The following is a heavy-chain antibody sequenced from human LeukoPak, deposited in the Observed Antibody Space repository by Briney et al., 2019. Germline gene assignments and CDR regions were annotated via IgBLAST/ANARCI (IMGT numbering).Heavy chain of an antibody. D-gene: IGHD3-10*01. CDR2: NDSGGST. Sequence: GGSLRLSCADSGFTVISEYMRWVPHAPGEGMGGVLVNDSGGSTYYADSVKGRFTISRDNAKNTLYLQMNSLRAEDTAVYYCARSESYYGYHGIDYWGQGTLVTVSS. V-gene: IGHV3-53*01. J-gene: IGHJ4*02. CDR3: ARSESYYGYHGIDY. CDR1: GFTVISEY.